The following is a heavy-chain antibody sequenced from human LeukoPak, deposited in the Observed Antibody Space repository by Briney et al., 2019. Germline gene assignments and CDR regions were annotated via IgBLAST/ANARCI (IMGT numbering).Heavy chain of an antibody. CDR1: GGSISSYY. CDR3: ARAKGVVPAASAGRFDP. V-gene: IGHV4-59*01. CDR2: IYYSGST. Sequence: PSETLSLTCTVSGGSISSYYWSWIRQPPGKGLEWIRYIYYSGSTNYNPSLKSRVTISVDTSKNQFSLKLSSVTAADTAVYYRARAKGVVPAASAGRFDPWGQGTLVTVSS. D-gene: IGHD2-2*01. J-gene: IGHJ5*02.